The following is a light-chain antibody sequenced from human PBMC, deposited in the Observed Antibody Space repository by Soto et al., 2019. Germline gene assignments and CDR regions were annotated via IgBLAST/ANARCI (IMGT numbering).Light chain of an antibody. CDR3: QQYVTEFRS. Sequence: DIQMTQSPSTLSASVRDRVTITCRASQSISSWLAWYQQKPGTPPKILIYKASSLQSGVPSRFSGSGSGTEFTLTISRLQPDDFETYYCQQYVTEFRSFGQGTKVDIK. J-gene: IGKJ1*01. CDR1: QSISSW. V-gene: IGKV1-5*03. CDR2: KAS.